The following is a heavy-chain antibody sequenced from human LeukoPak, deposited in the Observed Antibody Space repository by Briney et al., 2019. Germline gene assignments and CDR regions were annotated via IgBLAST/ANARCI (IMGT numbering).Heavy chain of an antibody. CDR2: IVPIFGTA. Sequence: SVKVSCKASGGTFSSYAISWVRQAPGQGLEWMGGIVPIFGTANYAQKFQGRVTITADESTSTAYMELSSLRSEDTAVYYCASSRDPYYYDSRGWGQGTLVTVSS. J-gene: IGHJ4*02. CDR3: ASSRDPYYYDSRG. D-gene: IGHD3-22*01. CDR1: GGTFSSYA. V-gene: IGHV1-69*01.